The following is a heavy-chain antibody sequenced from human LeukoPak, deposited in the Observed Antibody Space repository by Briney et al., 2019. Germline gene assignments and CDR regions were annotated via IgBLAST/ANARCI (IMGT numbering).Heavy chain of an antibody. CDR1: GYTFTGYY. CDR2: INPSSGGT. CDR3: AREYTGGYFDY. V-gene: IGHV1-2*02. J-gene: IGHJ4*02. Sequence: ASVKVSCKASGYTFTGYYMHWVRQAPGQGLEWMGWINPSSGGTNYAQKFQGRVTMTRDTSTSTVYMELSSLRSEDTAVYYCAREYTGGYFDYWGRGTLVTVSS. D-gene: IGHD1-14*01.